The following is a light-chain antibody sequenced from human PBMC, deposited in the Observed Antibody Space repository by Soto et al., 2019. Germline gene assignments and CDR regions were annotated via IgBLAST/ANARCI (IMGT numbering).Light chain of an antibody. CDR2: RST. V-gene: IGLV1-44*01. CDR3: AAWDDSLYGVV. Sequence: QLVLTQSPSASGTPGQRVTISCSGSSSNVGSNSVNWYQHFPGTAPKVLIYRSTQRPSGVPDRFSGSKSGTSASLAISGLQSEDEADYYCAAWDDSLYGVVFGGGTKLTVL. J-gene: IGLJ2*01. CDR1: SSNVGSNS.